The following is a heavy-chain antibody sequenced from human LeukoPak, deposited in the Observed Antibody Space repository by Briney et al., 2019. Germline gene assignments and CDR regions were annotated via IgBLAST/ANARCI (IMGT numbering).Heavy chain of an antibody. Sequence: GGSLRLSCAASGFTFSSYSMNWVRQAPGEGLEWVSSISSSSSYIYYADSVKGRFTISRDNAKNSLYLQMNSLRAEDTAVYYCARAQSVLRFLAQGDAFDIWGQGTMVTVSS. D-gene: IGHD3-3*01. CDR1: GFTFSSYS. J-gene: IGHJ3*02. CDR3: ARAQSVLRFLAQGDAFDI. CDR2: ISSSSSYI. V-gene: IGHV3-21*01.